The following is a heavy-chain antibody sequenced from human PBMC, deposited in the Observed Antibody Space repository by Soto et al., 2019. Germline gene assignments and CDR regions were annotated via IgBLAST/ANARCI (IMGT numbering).Heavy chain of an antibody. Sequence: QVHLQESGPDLVRPSETLSLTCSFFGGSISSDNWWSWVRQTPGKGLEWIGEIYHSGNTNYNPSLKSRVTISVDKSKNQFSLKVTSVTAADTALYYCARLITWGQGTLVTVSS. D-gene: IGHD2-8*01. J-gene: IGHJ5*02. CDR2: IYHSGNT. V-gene: IGHV4-4*02. CDR3: ARLIT. CDR1: GGSISSDNW.